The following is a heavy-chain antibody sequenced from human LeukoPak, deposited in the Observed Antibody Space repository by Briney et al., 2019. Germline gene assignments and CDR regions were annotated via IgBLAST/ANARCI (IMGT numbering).Heavy chain of an antibody. V-gene: IGHV5-51*01. D-gene: IGHD6-13*01. Sequence: GESLKISCKGSGYSFTSYWIGWVRQMPGKGLEWMGIIYLGDSDTRYSPSFQGQVTISADKSISTAYLQWSSLKASDTAMYYCARRHRLPRGIAAAGTTDYWGQGTLVTVSS. J-gene: IGHJ4*02. CDR2: IYLGDSDT. CDR3: ARRHRLPRGIAAAGTTDY. CDR1: GYSFTSYW.